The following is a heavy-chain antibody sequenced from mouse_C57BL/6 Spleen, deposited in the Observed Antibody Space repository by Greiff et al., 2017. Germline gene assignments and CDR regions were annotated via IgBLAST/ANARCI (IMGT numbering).Heavy chain of an antibody. CDR2: INPYNGGT. J-gene: IGHJ2*01. Sequence: EVQRVESGPVLVKPGASVKMSCKASGYTFTDYYMNWVKQSHGKSLEWIGVINPYNGGTSYNQKFKGKATLTVDKSSSTAYMELNSLTSEDSAVYYCARRGIYYGNPFDYWGQGTTLTVSS. V-gene: IGHV1-19*01. CDR3: ARRGIYYGNPFDY. D-gene: IGHD2-1*01. CDR1: GYTFTDYY.